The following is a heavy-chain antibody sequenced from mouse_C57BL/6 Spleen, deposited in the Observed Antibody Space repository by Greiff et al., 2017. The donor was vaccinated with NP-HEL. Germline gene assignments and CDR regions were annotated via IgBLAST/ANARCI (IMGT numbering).Heavy chain of an antibody. CDR3: ARGGGGLPYPYAMDY. D-gene: IGHD3-1*01. CDR1: GYTFTSYW. V-gene: IGHV1-52*01. J-gene: IGHJ4*01. CDR2: IDPSDSET. Sequence: VQLQQPGAELVRPGSSVKLSCKASGYTFTSYWMHWVKQRPIQGLEWIGNIDPSDSETHYNQKFKDKATLTVDKSSSTAYMQLSSLTSEDSAVYYCARGGGGLPYPYAMDYWGQGTSVTVSS.